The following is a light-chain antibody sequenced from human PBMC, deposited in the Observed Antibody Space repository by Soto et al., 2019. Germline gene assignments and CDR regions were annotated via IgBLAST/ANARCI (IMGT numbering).Light chain of an antibody. CDR1: QSVSSSY. CDR2: GAS. V-gene: IGKV3-20*01. J-gene: IGKJ1*01. Sequence: IVLTQSPGTLSFSPGARATLSCRASQSVSSSYFAWYQQKPGQAPRLLIYGASSRATGIPDRFSGSGSGTDFTLTISRLEPEDFAVYYCQQYGSSGWTFGQGTKVEIK. CDR3: QQYGSSGWT.